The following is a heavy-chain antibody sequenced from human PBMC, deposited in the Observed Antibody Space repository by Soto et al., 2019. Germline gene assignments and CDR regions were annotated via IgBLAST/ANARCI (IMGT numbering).Heavy chain of an antibody. D-gene: IGHD6-13*01. CDR1: GFTFSSYS. CDR3: ARDHHYIAAAGPI. J-gene: IGHJ3*02. CDR2: ISSSSTI. Sequence: GVLRLSCAASGFTFSSYSVNWVRQAPGKGLEWVSYISSSSTIYYADSVKGRFTISRDNAKNSLYLQMNSLRDEDTAVYYCARDHHYIAAAGPIWGQGTMVTVSS. V-gene: IGHV3-48*02.